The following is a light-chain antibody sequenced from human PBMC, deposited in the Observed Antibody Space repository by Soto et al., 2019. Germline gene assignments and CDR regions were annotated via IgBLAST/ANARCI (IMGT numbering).Light chain of an antibody. CDR2: GNN. J-gene: IGLJ2*01. CDR3: QSYDSSLSASV. V-gene: IGLV1-40*01. CDR1: TSNIGAGYD. Sequence: QSVLTQPPSVSGAPGQRVTISCTGNTSNIGAGYDVHWYQQLPGTAPKLLVYGNNNRPSGVPDRFSGSKSGSSASLAITGLQAEDEADYYCQSYDSSLSASVFGGGTKLTVL.